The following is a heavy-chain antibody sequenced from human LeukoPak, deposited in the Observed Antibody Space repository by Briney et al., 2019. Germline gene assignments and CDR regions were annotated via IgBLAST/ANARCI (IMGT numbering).Heavy chain of an antibody. J-gene: IGHJ4*02. V-gene: IGHV3-23*01. CDR3: AKATIDDY. D-gene: IGHD3-10*01. CDR2: ISGDGGTT. CDR1: GFTFNTYT. Sequence: GGSLRLSCAASGFTFNTYTMNWVRQAPGKGLEWLSFISGDGGTTTYADSVKGRFTISRDNSKNTLYLQMNSLRAEDTAVYYCAKATIDDYWGQGTLVTVSS.